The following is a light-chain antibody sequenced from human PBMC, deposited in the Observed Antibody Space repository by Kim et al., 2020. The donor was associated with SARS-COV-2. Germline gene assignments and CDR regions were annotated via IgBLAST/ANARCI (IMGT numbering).Light chain of an antibody. J-gene: IGKJ5*01. Sequence: DIQMTQSPSSLSASVGDRVTITCRASQSISNYLNWYQQKPGKAPNLLICAASSLQSGVPSRFSGSGSGTDFTLTISILQPEDFATYYCQKSYWTPITFGQGALLVNK. CDR1: QSISNY. CDR3: QKSYWTPIT. V-gene: IGKV1-39*01. CDR2: AAS.